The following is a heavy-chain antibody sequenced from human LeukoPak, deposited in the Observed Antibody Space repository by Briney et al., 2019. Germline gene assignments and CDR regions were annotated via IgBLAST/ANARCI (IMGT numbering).Heavy chain of an antibody. CDR3: AREFAMIRDPGHAFDI. J-gene: IGHJ3*02. V-gene: IGHV3-48*03. CDR1: GFTFSSYE. D-gene: IGHD3-22*01. CDR2: ISSTGNTI. Sequence: PGGSLRLSCAASGFTFSSYEMNWVRQAPGKGLEWVSYISSTGNTIYYADSVKGRFTVSRDTAKNSLYLQMNSLRAEDTAVYYCAREFAMIRDPGHAFDIWGQGTMVTVSS.